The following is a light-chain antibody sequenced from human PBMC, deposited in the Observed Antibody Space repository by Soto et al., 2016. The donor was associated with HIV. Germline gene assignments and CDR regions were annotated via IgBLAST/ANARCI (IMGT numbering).Light chain of an antibody. V-gene: IGLV3-27*01. J-gene: IGLJ3*02. CDR1: VLAKKY. Sequence: SYKLTQPSSVSVSPGQTVRITCSGDVLAKKYARWFQQKPGQAPMLVIYKDSERPSGIPERFSGSSSGTTVTLTISGAQVEDEADYYCYSAADNNWVFGGGTKLTVL. CDR2: KDS. CDR3: YSAADNNWV.